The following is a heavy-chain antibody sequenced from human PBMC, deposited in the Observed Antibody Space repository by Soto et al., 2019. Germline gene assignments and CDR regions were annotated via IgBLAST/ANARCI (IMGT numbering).Heavy chain of an antibody. J-gene: IGHJ6*03. CDR1: GYTFTSYD. CDR2: MNPNSGNT. Sequence: QVQLVQSGAEVKKPGASVKVSCKASGYTFTSYDINWVRQATGQGLEWMGWMNPNSGNTGYAQKFQGRVTMTRNTSISTAYMELSSPRSEDTAVYYCAREGGYCSSTSCPKHYYYYYMDVWGKGTTVTVSS. D-gene: IGHD2-2*01. CDR3: AREGGYCSSTSCPKHYYYYYMDV. V-gene: IGHV1-8*01.